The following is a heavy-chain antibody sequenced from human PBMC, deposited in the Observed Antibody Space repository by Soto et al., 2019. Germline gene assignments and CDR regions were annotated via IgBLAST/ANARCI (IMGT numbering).Heavy chain of an antibody. Sequence: PGGSLRLSCAASGFTFSSYAMSWVLQAPGKGLEWVSAISGSGGSTYYADSVKGRFTISRDNSKNTLYLQMNSLRAEDTAVYYCAKDRLSVVPAATGGTWGQGTLVTVSS. V-gene: IGHV3-23*01. CDR1: GFTFSSYA. CDR3: AKDRLSVVPAATGGT. J-gene: IGHJ5*02. D-gene: IGHD2-2*01. CDR2: ISGSGGST.